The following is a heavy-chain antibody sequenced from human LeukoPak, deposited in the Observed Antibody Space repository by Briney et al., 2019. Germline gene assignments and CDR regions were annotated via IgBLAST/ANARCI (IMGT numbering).Heavy chain of an antibody. J-gene: IGHJ4*02. D-gene: IGHD4-11*01. V-gene: IGHV4-39*01. Sequence: PSETLSLTCTVSGGSISSGSYYWGWLRQPPGKGLEWIGSIYYSGSTYYNPSLKSRVTISVDTSKNQFSLKLTSVTAADTAVYYCARFTPSSDYQFAFDYWGQGTLVTVSS. CDR1: GGSISSGSYY. CDR3: ARFTPSSDYQFAFDY. CDR2: IYYSGST.